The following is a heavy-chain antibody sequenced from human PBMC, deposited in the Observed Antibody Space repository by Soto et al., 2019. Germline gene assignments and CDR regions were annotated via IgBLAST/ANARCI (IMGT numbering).Heavy chain of an antibody. CDR3: TTLRLDP. CDR2: VNPNTGLT. J-gene: IGHJ5*02. V-gene: IGHV1-2*02. Sequence: ASVKVSCKASGYPFPAFYMNWVRQAPGQGLEWMGWVNPNTGLTKYAQKFQGRVIMTRDTSINTAYMELSGLTSDDTAVYYCTTLRLDPWGQGTLVT. CDR1: GYPFPAFY. D-gene: IGHD3-9*01.